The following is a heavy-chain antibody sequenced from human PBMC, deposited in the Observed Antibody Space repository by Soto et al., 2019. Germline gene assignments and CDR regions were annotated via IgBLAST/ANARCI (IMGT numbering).Heavy chain of an antibody. CDR1: GFTFSSYA. J-gene: IGHJ6*02. D-gene: IGHD3-22*01. CDR2: ISGSGGST. CDR3: AKDDDSSGYSPEFGYYYYGMAV. Sequence: PGGSLRLSCAASGFTFSSYAMSWVRQAPGKGLEWVSAISGSGGSTYYADSVKGRFTISRDNSKNTLYLQMNSLRAEDTAVYYCAKDDDSSGYSPEFGYYYYGMAVWGQGTTVTVS. V-gene: IGHV3-23*01.